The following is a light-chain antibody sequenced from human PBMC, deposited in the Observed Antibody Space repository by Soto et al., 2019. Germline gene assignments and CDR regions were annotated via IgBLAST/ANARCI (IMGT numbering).Light chain of an antibody. J-gene: IGKJ4*01. Sequence: EIVLTQSPGTLSFSPGERATLSCRASQSVSSSYLAWYQQKPGQAPRLLIYGASSRATGIPDRFSGSGSGTDFTLTISRLEPEDFGLYYCHQYGNSPLTFGGGTKVDI. CDR3: HQYGNSPLT. CDR2: GAS. CDR1: QSVSSSY. V-gene: IGKV3-20*01.